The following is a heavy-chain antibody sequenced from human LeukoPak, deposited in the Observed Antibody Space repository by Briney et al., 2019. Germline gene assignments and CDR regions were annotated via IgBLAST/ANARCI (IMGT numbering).Heavy chain of an antibody. Sequence: GASVKVSCKASGYTFTSYYMHWVRQAPGQGLEWMGMINPSGGSTSYALKFQGRVTMTRDTSTSTVYMELSSLRSEDTAVYYCARDMDYYGSGSYYSNWFDPWGQGTLVTVSS. CDR2: INPSGGST. CDR1: GYTFTSYY. V-gene: IGHV1-46*01. D-gene: IGHD3-10*01. CDR3: ARDMDYYGSGSYYSNWFDP. J-gene: IGHJ5*02.